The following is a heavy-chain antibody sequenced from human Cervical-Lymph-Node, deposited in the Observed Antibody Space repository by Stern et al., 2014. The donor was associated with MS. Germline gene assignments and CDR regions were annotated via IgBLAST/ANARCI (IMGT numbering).Heavy chain of an antibody. CDR1: GFTFNKYA. Sequence: EEQLVESGGDLVQPGGSLRLSCAASGFTFNKYAMNWVRQAPGKGLEWVSTISGSGGSIYYADSVKGRFTISRDNSENTLYLQMHSLRAEDTAIYYCAKQYFDSSGYSYYYGMDVWGQGTTVTVSS. CDR2: ISGSGGSI. V-gene: IGHV3-23*04. CDR3: AKQYFDSSGYSYYYGMDV. D-gene: IGHD3-22*01. J-gene: IGHJ6*02.